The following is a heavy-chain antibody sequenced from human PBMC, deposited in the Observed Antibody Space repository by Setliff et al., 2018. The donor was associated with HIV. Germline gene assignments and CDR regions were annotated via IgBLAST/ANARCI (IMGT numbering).Heavy chain of an antibody. J-gene: IGHJ4*02. D-gene: IGHD3-10*01. CDR1: GFDFSDYS. Sequence: PGGSLRLSCAASGFDFSDYSMNWVRQAPGKGLEWVSVIYRGGCSTYYADSVKGRFIISRDNSKNTLYLQMNSLRAEDTAVYFCARYVRPPYYFDYWGQGALVTVSS. V-gene: IGHV3-23*03. CDR2: IYRGGCST. CDR3: ARYVRPPYYFDY.